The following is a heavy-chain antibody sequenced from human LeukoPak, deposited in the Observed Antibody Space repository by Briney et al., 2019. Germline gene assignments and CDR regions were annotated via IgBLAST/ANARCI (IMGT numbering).Heavy chain of an antibody. CDR1: GFTFDDYA. V-gene: IGHV3-9*01. CDR2: ISWNSGSI. J-gene: IGHJ4*02. D-gene: IGHD3-22*01. CDR3: AKASSFYDRSLHFDY. Sequence: GRSLRLSCAASGFTFDDYAMHWVRQAPGKGLEWVSGISWNSGSIGYADSVKGRFTISRDNAKNSLYLQMNSLRAEDTALYYCAKASSFYDRSLHFDYWGQGTLVTVSS.